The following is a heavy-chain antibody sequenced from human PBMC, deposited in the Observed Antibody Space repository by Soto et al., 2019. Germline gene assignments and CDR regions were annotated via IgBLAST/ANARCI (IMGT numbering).Heavy chain of an antibody. CDR3: ARQGMGATTASFDY. CDR2: IWDDGSNK. Sequence: QVQLVESGGGVVQPGRSLRLSCAASGFTFSSYGMHWVRQAPGKGLEWVAVIWDDGSNKYYADSVKGRLTISRDNSKNTLYLQMNSLRAEDKAVYYCARQGMGATTASFDYWGQGALVTVSS. CDR1: GFTFSSYG. V-gene: IGHV3-33*01. J-gene: IGHJ4*02. D-gene: IGHD1-26*01.